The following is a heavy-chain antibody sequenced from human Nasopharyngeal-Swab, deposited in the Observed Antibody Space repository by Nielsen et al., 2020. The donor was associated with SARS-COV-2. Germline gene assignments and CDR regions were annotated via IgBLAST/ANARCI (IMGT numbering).Heavy chain of an antibody. CDR1: GGTFRSYA. CDR3: ANGDPLSLDY. CDR2: IIPLFGTA. J-gene: IGHJ4*02. Sequence: SVKVSCKASGGTFRSYAISWVRQAPGQNLEWMGGIIPLFGTANYAQKFQGRVTITADESTSTAYMEVGSLRSEDTAVYFCANGDPLSLDYWGQGTLVTVSS. D-gene: IGHD4-17*01. V-gene: IGHV1-69*13.